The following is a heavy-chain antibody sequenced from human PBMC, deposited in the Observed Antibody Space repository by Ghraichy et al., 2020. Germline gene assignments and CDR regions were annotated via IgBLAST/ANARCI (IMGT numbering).Heavy chain of an antibody. CDR3: LLLSTYHDAFDI. J-gene: IGHJ3*02. D-gene: IGHD3-10*01. CDR2: FDPEDGET. V-gene: IGHV1-24*01. Sequence: ASVKVSCKVSGYTLTELSMHWVRQAPGKGLEWMGGFDPEDGETIYAQKFQGRVTMTEDTSTDTAYMELSSLRSEDTAVYYCLLLSTYHDAFDIWGQGTMVTVSS. CDR1: GYTLTELS.